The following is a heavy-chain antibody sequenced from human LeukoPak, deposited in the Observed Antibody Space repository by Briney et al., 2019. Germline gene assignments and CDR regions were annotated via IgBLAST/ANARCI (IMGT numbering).Heavy chain of an antibody. V-gene: IGHV5-51*01. Sequence: GESLKISCEGSGYTFTYFWTGWVRQMPGKGLEWMGIIYPGDSDTRYSPSFQGQVTISADKSISTAYLQWSSLKASDTAMYYCARRQTGTTNYYFDYWGQGTLVTVSS. D-gene: IGHD1-7*01. CDR2: IYPGDSDT. J-gene: IGHJ4*02. CDR3: ARRQTGTTNYYFDY. CDR1: GYTFTYFW.